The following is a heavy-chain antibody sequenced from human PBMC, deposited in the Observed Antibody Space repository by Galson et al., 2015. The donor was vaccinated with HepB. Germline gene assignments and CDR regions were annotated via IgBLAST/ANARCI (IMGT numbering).Heavy chain of an antibody. CDR2: IIPILGIA. J-gene: IGHJ4*02. D-gene: IGHD5-18*01. CDR1: GGTFSSYT. Sequence: SVKVSCKASGGTFSSYTISWVRQAPGQGLEWMGRIIPILGIANYAQKFQGRVTMTRNTSTSTAYMELSSLRSEDTAVYYCARGRGYSYGDYWGQGTLVTVSS. CDR3: ARGRGYSYGDY. V-gene: IGHV1-69*02.